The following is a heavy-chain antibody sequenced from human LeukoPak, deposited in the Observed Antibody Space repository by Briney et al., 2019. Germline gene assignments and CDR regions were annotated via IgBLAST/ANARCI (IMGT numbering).Heavy chain of an antibody. Sequence: GASVKVSCKASGYTFTGYYMHWVRQAPGQGLEWMGWINPNSGGTNYAQKFQGRVTMTRDTSISAAYMELSRLRSDDTAVYYCATNPYVTFYSMDVWGQGTTVTVYS. D-gene: IGHD3-10*02. CDR2: INPNSGGT. CDR3: ATNPYVTFYSMDV. CDR1: GYTFTGYY. V-gene: IGHV1-2*02. J-gene: IGHJ6*02.